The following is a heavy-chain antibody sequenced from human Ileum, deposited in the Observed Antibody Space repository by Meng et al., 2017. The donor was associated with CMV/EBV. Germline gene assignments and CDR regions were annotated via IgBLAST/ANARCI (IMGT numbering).Heavy chain of an antibody. V-gene: IGHV1-46*01. CDR2: INPSGGST. J-gene: IGHJ4*02. CDR1: GYTFTNYY. Sequence: SGYTFTNYYIRWVRQAPGQGLEWMGIINPSGGSTSYAQKFQGRVTMTRDTSTSTVYMELSSLRSEDTAVYYCARDLGLLWFGELLGYWGQGTLVTVSS. D-gene: IGHD3-10*01. CDR3: ARDLGLLWFGELLGY.